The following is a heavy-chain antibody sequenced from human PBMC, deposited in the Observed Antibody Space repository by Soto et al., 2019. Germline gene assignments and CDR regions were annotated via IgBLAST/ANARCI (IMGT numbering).Heavy chain of an antibody. V-gene: IGHV1-69*06. CDR2: IIPIFGTA. Sequence: VQLVQSGAEVKKPGSSVKVSCKASGGTFSSYAISLVRQAPGQGLEWMGGIIPIFGTANYAQKFQGRVTITADKYTSTAYLELSSLRSEDTAVYYCARGLAQWLERDAFDIWGQGTMVTVSS. CDR3: ARGLAQWLERDAFDI. J-gene: IGHJ3*02. D-gene: IGHD6-19*01. CDR1: GGTFSSYA.